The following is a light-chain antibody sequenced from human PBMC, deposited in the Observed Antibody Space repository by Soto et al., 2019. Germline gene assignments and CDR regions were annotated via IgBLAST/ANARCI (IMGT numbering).Light chain of an antibody. J-gene: IGLJ1*01. CDR3: AVWDDSLNGYV. V-gene: IGLV1-44*01. Sequence: QSVLTQPPSTSGTPGQRVTISCSGSSSNIGSNTVNWYQQLPGAAPKLLIQSNNQRPSGVPDRFSGSQSGTSASLAISGLQSEDEVDYYCAVWDDSLNGYVFGTGTNLTVL. CDR2: SNN. CDR1: SSNIGSNT.